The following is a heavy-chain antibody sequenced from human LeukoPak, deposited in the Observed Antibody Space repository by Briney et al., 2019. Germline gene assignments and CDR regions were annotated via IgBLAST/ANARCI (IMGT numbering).Heavy chain of an antibody. J-gene: IGHJ4*02. Sequence: GGSLRLSCAASGFTFRSYAMSWVRQAPGKGLEWVSSIGSSSSYIYYADSVKGRFTISRDNAKNSLYLQMNSLRAEDTAVYYCAASTKHTAMVDYWGQGTLVTVSS. CDR2: IGSSSSYI. D-gene: IGHD5-18*01. CDR3: AASTKHTAMVDY. V-gene: IGHV3-21*01. CDR1: GFTFRSYA.